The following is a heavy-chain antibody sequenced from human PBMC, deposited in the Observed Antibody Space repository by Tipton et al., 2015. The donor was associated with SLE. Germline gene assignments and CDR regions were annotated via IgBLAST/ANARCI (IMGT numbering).Heavy chain of an antibody. CDR1: GGSIYSSY. CDR3: ARGMVTWRGAILGVDV. V-gene: IGHV4-59*08. J-gene: IGHJ6*02. Sequence: TLSLTCTISGGSIYSSYWSWIRQPPGKGLEWIGYISDGGGTNYNPSLKSRVTTSVDPAKNQFSLKLTPVTAADTAVYYCARGMVTWRGAILGVDVWGQGTTVNVSS. D-gene: IGHD2-21*02. CDR2: ISDGGGT.